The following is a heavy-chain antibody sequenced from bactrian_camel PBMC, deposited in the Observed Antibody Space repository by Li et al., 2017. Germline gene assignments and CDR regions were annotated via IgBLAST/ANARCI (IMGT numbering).Heavy chain of an antibody. CDR1: GYSWNIYS. J-gene: IGHJ4*01. CDR2: LADDPSP. V-gene: IGHV3S63*01. Sequence: QLVESGGEQVQAGGSLRLSCEVSGYSWNIYSLAWFRQVPGEEREGVAILADDPSPCYVDSVKGRFTISQDNAKNTVFLQMNNLQPEDTSMYYCAAAKYGYPWTVPLQSDAYNYWGQGTQVTVS. CDR3: AAAKYGYPWTVPLQSDAYNY. D-gene: IGHD6*01.